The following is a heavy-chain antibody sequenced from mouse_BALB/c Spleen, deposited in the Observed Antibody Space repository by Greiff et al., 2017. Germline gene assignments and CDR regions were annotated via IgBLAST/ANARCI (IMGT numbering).Heavy chain of an antibody. CDR2: INSNGGST. CDR1: GFTFSSYY. J-gene: IGHJ3*01. CDR3: ARPHYDYDWFAY. V-gene: IGHV5-6-2*01. Sequence: EVKLVESGGGLVKLGGSLKLSCAASGFTFSSYYMSWVRQTPEKRLELVAAINSNGGSTYYPDTVKGRFTISRDNAKNTLYLQMSSLKSEDTALYYCARPHYDYDWFAYWGQGTLVTVSA. D-gene: IGHD2-4*01.